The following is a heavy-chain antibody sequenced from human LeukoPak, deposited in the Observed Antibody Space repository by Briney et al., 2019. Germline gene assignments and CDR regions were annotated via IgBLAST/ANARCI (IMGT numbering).Heavy chain of an antibody. CDR2: ISSSSDYI. V-gene: IGHV3-21*01. CDR3: ARDLEFDY. CDR1: GFTFSSYT. Sequence: GGSLRLSCAASGFTFSSYTMNWVRQAPGKGLEWVSSISSSSDYIYYADSVKGRFTISRDNAKNSLYLQMNSLRAEDTAVYYCARDLEFDYWGQGTLVTVSS. J-gene: IGHJ4*02. D-gene: IGHD3-3*01.